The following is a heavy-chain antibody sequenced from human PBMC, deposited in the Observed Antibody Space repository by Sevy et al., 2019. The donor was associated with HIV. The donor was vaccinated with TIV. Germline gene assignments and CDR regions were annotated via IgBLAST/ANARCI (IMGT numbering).Heavy chain of an antibody. CDR3: ARSRSIYGDYYFDY. J-gene: IGHJ4*02. D-gene: IGHD4-17*01. CDR1: GFTFSAYY. V-gene: IGHV3-11*06. CDR2: ISGAGTYT. Sequence: GGSLRLSCAASGFTFSAYYMTWIRQAPGKGLEWVSYISGAGTYTNYVESVKGRFTISRDNSKNSLYLQMNSLRAEDTAVYLCARSRSIYGDYYFDYWGQGILVTVSS.